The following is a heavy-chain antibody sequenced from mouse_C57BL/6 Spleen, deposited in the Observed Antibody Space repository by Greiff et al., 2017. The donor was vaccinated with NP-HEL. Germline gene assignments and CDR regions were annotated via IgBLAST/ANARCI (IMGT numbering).Heavy chain of an antibody. V-gene: IGHV1-55*01. CDR3: ARGDYDLYYFDY. J-gene: IGHJ2*01. D-gene: IGHD2-4*01. CDR2: IYPGSGST. Sequence: QVQLQQPGAELVKPGASVKMSCKASGYTFTSYWITWVKQRPGQGLEWIGDIYPGSGSTNYNEKFKSKATLTVDTSSSTAYMQLSGLTSEDSAVYYCARGDYDLYYFDYWGQGTTLTVSS. CDR1: GYTFTSYW.